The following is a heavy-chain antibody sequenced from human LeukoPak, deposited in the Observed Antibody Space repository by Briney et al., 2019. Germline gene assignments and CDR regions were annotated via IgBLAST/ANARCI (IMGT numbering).Heavy chain of an antibody. CDR1: GYTFTGYY. V-gene: IGHV1-2*02. J-gene: IGHJ4*02. D-gene: IGHD3-10*01. Sequence: ASVKVSCKASGYTFTGYYMHWVRQAPGQGLEWMGWINPNSGGTNYAQKFQGRVTMTRDTSISTAYMELSSLRSEDTAVYYCARARTFSGSYYSNYWGQGTLVTVSS. CDR3: ARARTFSGSYYSNY. CDR2: INPNSGGT.